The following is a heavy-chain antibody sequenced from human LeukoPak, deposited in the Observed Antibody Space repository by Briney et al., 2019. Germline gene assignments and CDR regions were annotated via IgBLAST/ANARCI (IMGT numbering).Heavy chain of an antibody. J-gene: IGHJ4*02. CDR2: ISGSGDST. Sequence: GGSLRLSCAASGFTFSNYAMRWVRQAPGKGLEWVSGISGSGDSTYYADSVKGRFTISRDNSKNTLYLQMNSLRAEDTAVYYCARATGYPSSIYYFDYWGQGTLVTVSS. D-gene: IGHD5-12*01. CDR3: ARATGYPSSIYYFDY. V-gene: IGHV3-23*01. CDR1: GFTFSNYA.